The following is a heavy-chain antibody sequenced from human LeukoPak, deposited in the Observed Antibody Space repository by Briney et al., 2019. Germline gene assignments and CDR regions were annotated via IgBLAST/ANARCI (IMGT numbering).Heavy chain of an antibody. J-gene: IGHJ3*02. CDR2: IKSGGGT. Sequence: GGSLRLSCAAYDFNVRGNDMTWVRQAPGKGLEWVSVIKSGGGTYYADSVKGRFTISRDNPKNALYLQMSSLRAEDTAIYYCARDSTRSAFDIWGQGTMVTVSS. CDR1: DFNVRGND. V-gene: IGHV3-53*01. CDR3: ARDSTRSAFDI.